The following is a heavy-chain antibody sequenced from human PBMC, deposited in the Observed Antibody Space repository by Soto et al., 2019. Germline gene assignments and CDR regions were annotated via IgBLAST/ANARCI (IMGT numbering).Heavy chain of an antibody. CDR3: AKDPDIVVVPADNWFDP. CDR2: ISGSGGST. V-gene: IGHV3-23*01. J-gene: IGHJ5*02. CDR1: GFTFSSYA. Sequence: GGSLRLSCAASGFTFSSYAMSWVRQAPGKGLEWVSAISGSGGSTYYADSVKGRFTISRDNSKNTLYLQMNSLRAEDTAVYYYAKDPDIVVVPADNWFDPWGQGTLVTVSS. D-gene: IGHD2-2*01.